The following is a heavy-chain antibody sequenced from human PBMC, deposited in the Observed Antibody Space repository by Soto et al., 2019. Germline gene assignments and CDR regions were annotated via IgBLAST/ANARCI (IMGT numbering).Heavy chain of an antibody. CDR1: GFTFSHYA. V-gene: IGHV3-30*18. CDR3: AKDGSHNVDY. Sequence: QVQLVESGGGVVQPGRSLRLSCAASGFTFSHYAMHWVRQAPGKGLEWVALMSYDGSNEYYADSEKGRFTISRDNSKNTLYLQMNSLRAENTAVYYCAKDGSHNVDYWGQGTLVTVSS. CDR2: MSYDGSNE. J-gene: IGHJ4*02. D-gene: IGHD1-26*01.